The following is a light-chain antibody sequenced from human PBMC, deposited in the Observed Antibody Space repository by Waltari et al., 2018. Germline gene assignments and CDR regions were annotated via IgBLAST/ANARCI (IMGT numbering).Light chain of an antibody. CDR3: QQYSNWPPYS. CDR1: QSVSSSY. Sequence: EIVLTQSPGTLSLSPGERATLSCRASQSVSSSYLAWYQQKPGQAPRVLIYGASNRAAVIPARFSGSGSGIEFTLTINSLQSEDFALYHCQQYSNWPPYSFGQGTKLEIK. CDR2: GAS. J-gene: IGKJ2*03. V-gene: IGKV3-15*01.